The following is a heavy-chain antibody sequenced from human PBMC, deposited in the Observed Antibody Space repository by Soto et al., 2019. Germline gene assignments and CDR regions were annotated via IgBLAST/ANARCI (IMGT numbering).Heavy chain of an antibody. CDR2: IIPIFGTA. CDR1: GGTFSSYA. CDR3: ERDLGYGGNSGYYYGMDV. V-gene: IGHV1-69*13. J-gene: IGHJ6*02. D-gene: IGHD2-21*02. Sequence: ASVKVSCKASGGTFSSYAISWVRQAPGQGLEWMGGIIPIFGTANYAQKFQGRVTITADESTSTAYMELSSLRSEDTAVYYCERDLGYGGNSGYYYGMDVWGQGTTVTVSS.